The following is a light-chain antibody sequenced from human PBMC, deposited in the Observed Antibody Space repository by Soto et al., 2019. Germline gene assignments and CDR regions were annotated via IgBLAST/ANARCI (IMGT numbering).Light chain of an antibody. CDR1: ESLLHSNGGTY. CDR2: EVS. V-gene: IGKV2D-29*01. Sequence: DVVMAQTPLSLSVTPGQPASISCKSSESLLHSNGGTYLYWYVQKPGQPPQGLIYEVSNRFSGVRRRFSGGESGTYFTLEISRVEAEDAGVYYCMQSWELPFSVGPGTKVEIK. J-gene: IGKJ3*01. CDR3: MQSWELPFS.